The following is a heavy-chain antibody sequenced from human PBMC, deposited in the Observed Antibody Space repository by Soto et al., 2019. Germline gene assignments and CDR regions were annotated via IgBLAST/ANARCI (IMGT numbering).Heavy chain of an antibody. CDR1: GYTFTSYY. Sequence: ASVKVSCKASGYTFTSYYINWVRQATGQGLEWMGWMNPNSGNTGYAQKFQGRVTMTRNTSISTAYMELSSLRSEDTAVYYCARGVDYLYYYYYMDVWGKGTTVTVSS. V-gene: IGHV1-8*01. J-gene: IGHJ6*03. D-gene: IGHD4-17*01. CDR3: ARGVDYLYYYYYMDV. CDR2: MNPNSGNT.